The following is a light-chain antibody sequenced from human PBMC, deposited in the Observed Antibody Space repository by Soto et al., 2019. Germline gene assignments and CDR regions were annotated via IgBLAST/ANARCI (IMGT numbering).Light chain of an antibody. J-gene: IGKJ2*01. CDR1: QSVSSSY. CDR3: QQYGSSRWA. Sequence: EIVLTQSPGPLSLSPGERATLSCRASQSVSSSYLAWYQQKPGQAPRLLIYGASSRATGIPDRFSGSGSGTDFTRTISSLEPEDFAVYYCQQYGSSRWAFGQGTKLEIK. CDR2: GAS. V-gene: IGKV3-20*01.